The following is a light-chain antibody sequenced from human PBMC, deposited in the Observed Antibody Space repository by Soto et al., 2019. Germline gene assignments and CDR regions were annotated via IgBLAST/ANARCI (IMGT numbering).Light chain of an antibody. J-gene: IGKJ3*01. Sequence: EIVMTQSPATLSVSPGERGTVSCRASQGVSSNLAWYQQKPGQAPRLLIYGSSTRATGIPARFSGSGSGTEFTLTISSLQSEDFAIYYCQQYNDWPRTFGPGTKVDI. V-gene: IGKV3D-15*01. CDR1: QGVSSN. CDR3: QQYNDWPRT. CDR2: GSS.